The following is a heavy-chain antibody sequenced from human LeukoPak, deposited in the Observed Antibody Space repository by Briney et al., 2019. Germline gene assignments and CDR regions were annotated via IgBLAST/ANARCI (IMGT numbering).Heavy chain of an antibody. D-gene: IGHD1-26*01. Sequence: GGSLRLSCSASGFTFSSYAMHWVRQAPGKGLEYVSGINDNGGRTHYGDSLKGRFTISRDNSKNTLYLQMSTLRAEDTAVYYCVKDLSGRYTFDYWGQGTLVTVSS. CDR3: VKDLSGRYTFDY. CDR1: GFTFSSYA. V-gene: IGHV3-64D*09. J-gene: IGHJ4*02. CDR2: INDNGGRT.